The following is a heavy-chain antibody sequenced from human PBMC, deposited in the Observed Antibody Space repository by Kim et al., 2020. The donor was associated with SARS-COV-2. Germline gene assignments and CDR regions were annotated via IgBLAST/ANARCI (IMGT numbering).Heavy chain of an antibody. CDR1: GYTFTSFE. D-gene: IGHD1-26*01. CDR3: AMSGSGSYDYFDY. V-gene: IGHV1-8*01. Sequence: ASVKVSCKASGYTFTSFEINWVRQASGQGLEWMGWMNPKSGNKGYAQKFQGRVTMTRNTSISTAYMELSSLRSEDTAVYYCAMSGSGSYDYFDYWGQGTLVPVSS. CDR2: MNPKSGNK. J-gene: IGHJ4*02.